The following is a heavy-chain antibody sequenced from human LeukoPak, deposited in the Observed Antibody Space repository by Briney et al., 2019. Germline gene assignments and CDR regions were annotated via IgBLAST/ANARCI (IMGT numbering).Heavy chain of an antibody. J-gene: IGHJ2*01. Sequence: GESLKISCKGSGYSFTSYWIGWVRQMPGKGLEWMGIIYPGDSDTRYSPSFQGQVTISADKSIRTAYLKWTSLKASDTAMYYCARTSGEGSYWPSSLYFDLWGPGTLVTVSS. CDR1: GYSFTSYW. CDR3: ARTSGEGSYWPSSLYFDL. D-gene: IGHD2-21*01. CDR2: IYPGDSDT. V-gene: IGHV5-51*01.